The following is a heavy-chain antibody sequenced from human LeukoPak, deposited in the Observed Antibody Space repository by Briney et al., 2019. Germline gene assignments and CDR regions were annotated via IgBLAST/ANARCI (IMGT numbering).Heavy chain of an antibody. Sequence: GGSLRLSCPTSGFTFSSYSMNWVRQAPGKGLEWVSYISSSSSSIYYSDSVKGRFIISRDNAKNSLYLQMNSLRAEATAVYYCASAYCSGGSCYYFFDYWGQGTLVTASS. D-gene: IGHD2-15*01. CDR1: GFTFSSYS. J-gene: IGHJ4*02. CDR2: ISSSSSSI. CDR3: ASAYCSGGSCYYFFDY. V-gene: IGHV3-21*05.